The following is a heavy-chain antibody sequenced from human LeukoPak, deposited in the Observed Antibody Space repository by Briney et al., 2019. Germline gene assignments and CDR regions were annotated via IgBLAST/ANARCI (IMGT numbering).Heavy chain of an antibody. CDR3: ARAAAVTMVRGGIAAFDY. J-gene: IGHJ4*02. Sequence: GGSLRLSCAASGFTFSSYSMNWVRQAPGKGLEWVSSISSSSSYIYYAHSVKGRFTISRDNAKNSLYLQMNSLRAEDTAVYYCARAAAVTMVRGGIAAFDYWRQGTLVTVSS. D-gene: IGHD3-10*01. CDR1: GFTFSSYS. V-gene: IGHV3-21*01. CDR2: ISSSSSYI.